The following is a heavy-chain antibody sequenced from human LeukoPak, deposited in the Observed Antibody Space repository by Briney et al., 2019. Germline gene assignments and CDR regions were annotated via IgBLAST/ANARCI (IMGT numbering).Heavy chain of an antibody. V-gene: IGHV3-30*02. CDR1: RFTLSSSG. Sequence: GGSLRLSCAASRFTLSSSGMHWVRQAPGKGLEWVAFQWYDVSTKYYADSVKGRFTISRDNSKNTLYLQMNSLRVEDTAVYYCVKDVPGDGDFDIWGQGAMVTVSS. CDR2: QWYDVSTK. D-gene: IGHD2-21*01. CDR3: VKDVPGDGDFDI. J-gene: IGHJ3*02.